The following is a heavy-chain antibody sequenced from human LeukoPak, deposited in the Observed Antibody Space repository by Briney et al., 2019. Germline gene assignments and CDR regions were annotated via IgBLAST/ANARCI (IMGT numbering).Heavy chain of an antibody. CDR1: GFTFRSHW. J-gene: IGHJ3*02. D-gene: IGHD5-24*01. V-gene: IGHV3-7*01. CDR2: IKPDGIDK. CDR3: ATISAQTLAI. Sequence: AGGSLRLSCVGSGFTFRSHWVNWGRQSPRKGLEWVANIKPDGIDKYYVDSARGRFTVSRDNAKNSAFLQMNSLRAEDTAIYYCATISAQTLAIWGQGTLVSVSS.